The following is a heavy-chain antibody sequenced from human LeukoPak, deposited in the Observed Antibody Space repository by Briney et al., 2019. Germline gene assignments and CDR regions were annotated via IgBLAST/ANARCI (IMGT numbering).Heavy chain of an antibody. J-gene: IGHJ6*02. D-gene: IGHD2-21*02. V-gene: IGHV4-59*12. Sequence: SETLSLTCSVSGGSNSGYYWSGIRQPPGKGLEWIGFINYSGTTGYNPSLKSRVTISLDTSKNQFSLNMRSVTAPDTAVYYCARVVVTDYYGMDVWGQGTTVTVSS. CDR1: GGSNSGYY. CDR3: ARVVVTDYYGMDV. CDR2: INYSGTT.